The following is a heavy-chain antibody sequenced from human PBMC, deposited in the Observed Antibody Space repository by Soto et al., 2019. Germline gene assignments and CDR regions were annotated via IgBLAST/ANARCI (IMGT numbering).Heavy chain of an antibody. CDR3: AKPRQITSLLLYYFDY. Sequence: QVQLVESGGGVVQPGRSLRLSCAASGFTFSSYGMHWVRQAPGKGLEWVAVISYDGSNKYYADSVKGRFTISRDNSKNTLYLQMNSLRAEDTVVYYCAKPRQITSLLLYYFDYWGQGTLVTVSS. D-gene: IGHD2-15*01. V-gene: IGHV3-30*18. CDR1: GFTFSSYG. CDR2: ISYDGSNK. J-gene: IGHJ4*02.